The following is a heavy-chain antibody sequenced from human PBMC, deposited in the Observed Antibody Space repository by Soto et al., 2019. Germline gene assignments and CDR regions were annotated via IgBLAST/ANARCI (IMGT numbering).Heavy chain of an antibody. J-gene: IGHJ4*02. CDR3: ARQFRAVAAFDY. CDR1: GGSISTYY. CDR2: IYYSWST. D-gene: IGHD6-19*01. Sequence: SETLSLTCTVSGGSISTYYWSWIRQPPGKGLEWIGYIYYSWSTNYNPSLKSRVTISVDTSKNQFSLNLSSVTAADTAVYFCARQFRAVAAFDYWGQRTPVSVSS. V-gene: IGHV4-59*08.